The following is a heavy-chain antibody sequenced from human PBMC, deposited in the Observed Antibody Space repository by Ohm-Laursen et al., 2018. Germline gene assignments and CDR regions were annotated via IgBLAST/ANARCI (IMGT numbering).Heavy chain of an antibody. J-gene: IGHJ4*02. Sequence: GTLSLTCTVSGGSIGSYYWSWIRQPPGKGLEWIGCIYYSGSTNYNPSLKSRVTISVDTSKNLFSLKLSSVSAADTAVYYCARGPTITYCDYWGQGTLVTVSS. CDR1: GGSIGSYY. CDR2: IYYSGST. CDR3: ARGPTITYCDY. V-gene: IGHV4-59*12. D-gene: IGHD3-16*01.